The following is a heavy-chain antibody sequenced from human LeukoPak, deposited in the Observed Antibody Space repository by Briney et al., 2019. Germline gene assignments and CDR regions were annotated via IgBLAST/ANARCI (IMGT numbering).Heavy chain of an antibody. CDR1: GFTFSSYS. CDR2: ISSSSSYI. V-gene: IGHV3-21*01. CDR3: AKDGHSGYDVRYYFDY. Sequence: PGGSLRLSCAASGFTFSSYSMNWVRQAPGKGLEWVSSISSSSSYIYYADSVKGRFTISRDDAKNSLYLQMNSLRAEDTAVYYCAKDGHSGYDVRYYFDYWGQGTLVTVSS. J-gene: IGHJ4*02. D-gene: IGHD5-12*01.